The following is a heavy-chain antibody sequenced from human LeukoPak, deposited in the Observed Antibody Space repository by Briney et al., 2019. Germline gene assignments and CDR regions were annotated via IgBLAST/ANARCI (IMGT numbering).Heavy chain of an antibody. D-gene: IGHD3-10*01. J-gene: IGHJ4*02. CDR2: INHSGST. V-gene: IGHV4-39*01. CDR3: ARQNYGSAPLRY. CDR1: GGSISSGSYY. Sequence: KSSQTLSLTCTVSGGSISSGSYYWSWIRQPPGKGLEWIGEINHSGSTNYNPSLMSRVTISVDTSKNQFSLKLSSVTAADTAVYFCARQNYGSAPLRYWGQGTLVTVSS.